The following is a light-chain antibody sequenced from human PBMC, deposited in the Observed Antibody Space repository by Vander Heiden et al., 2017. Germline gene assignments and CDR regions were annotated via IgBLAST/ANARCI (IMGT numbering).Light chain of an antibody. CDR2: AAS. CDR1: QGVAGH. Sequence: DIQLTQSPSFLSASVGDRVTITCRASQGVAGHLAWYQQRSGKAPKLLIYAASTRQSGVPSGLSGSGSGTEFTLTISSLQPEDFATHYCQQFNSHPFTFGGGTKVEIK. CDR3: QQFNSHPFT. V-gene: IGKV1-9*01. J-gene: IGKJ4*01.